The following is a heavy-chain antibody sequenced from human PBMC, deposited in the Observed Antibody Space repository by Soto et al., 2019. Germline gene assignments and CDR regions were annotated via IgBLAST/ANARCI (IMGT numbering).Heavy chain of an antibody. V-gene: IGHV4-4*07. CDR2: TYITGDT. CDR3: AREYTETEDGPTPYYLDY. D-gene: IGHD1-1*01. Sequence: SETLSLTCSVSGDSISRYYWSWIRQSAGKGLEWIGRTYITGDTNYNPSLKGRVTMSLDGSNNQLSLRLSSLTAADTAVYLCAREYTETEDGPTPYYLDYWGQGTPVTVSS. CDR1: GDSISRYY. J-gene: IGHJ4*02.